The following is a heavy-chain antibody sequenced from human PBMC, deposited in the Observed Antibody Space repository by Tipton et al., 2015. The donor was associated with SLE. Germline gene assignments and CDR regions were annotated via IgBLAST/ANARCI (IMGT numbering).Heavy chain of an antibody. Sequence: QSGPEVKKPGASVKVSCKASGYTFTGYYMHWVRQAPGQGLEWMGWINPNSGGTNYAQKFQGRVTMTRDTSISTAYMELSRLRSDDTAVYYCARGSRVYSGSPSVAFDIWGQGTMVTVSS. CDR2: INPNSGGT. CDR1: GYTFTGYY. J-gene: IGHJ3*02. D-gene: IGHD1-26*01. CDR3: ARGSRVYSGSPSVAFDI. V-gene: IGHV1-2*02.